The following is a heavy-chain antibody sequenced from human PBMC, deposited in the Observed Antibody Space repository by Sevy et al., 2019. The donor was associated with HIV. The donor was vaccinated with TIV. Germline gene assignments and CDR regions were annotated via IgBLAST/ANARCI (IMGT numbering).Heavy chain of an antibody. V-gene: IGHV1-18*01. CDR2: ISAYNGNT. J-gene: IGHJ6*02. CDR1: GYTFTSYG. D-gene: IGHD3-10*01. CDR3: AGFGGGFGELLLELYGMDV. Sequence: ASVKVSCKASGYTFTSYGISWVRQAPGQGLEWMGWISAYNGNTNYAQKLQGRVTMTTDTSTSTAYMELRSLRSDDTAVYYGAGFGGGFGELLLELYGMDVWGQGTTVTVSS.